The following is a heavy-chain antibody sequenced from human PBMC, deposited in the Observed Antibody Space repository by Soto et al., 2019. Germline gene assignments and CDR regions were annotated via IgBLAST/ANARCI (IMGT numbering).Heavy chain of an antibody. D-gene: IGHD6-19*01. CDR3: ARSREQWLVDAFDI. Sequence: VVYGGCLTCYYWSWIRQPPGRGLEWIGEINPTGSPKYNPSLMSRVTISVDTSKNQFSMKLSSVTAADTAVFYCARSREQWLVDAFDIWGQGTMVTVSS. V-gene: IGHV4-34*01. CDR2: INPTGSP. J-gene: IGHJ3*02. CDR1: GGCLTCYY.